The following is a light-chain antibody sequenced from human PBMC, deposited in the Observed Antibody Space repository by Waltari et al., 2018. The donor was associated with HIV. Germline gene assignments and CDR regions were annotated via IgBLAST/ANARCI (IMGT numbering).Light chain of an antibody. CDR1: SSNIGSNY. CDR2: RNN. J-gene: IGLJ3*02. CDR3: AAWDDSLSGRV. V-gene: IGLV1-47*01. Sequence: QSVLTQPPSASGTPGQRVTISCSGSSSNIGSNYVYWYQQLPGTAPKLPIYRNNQRPSGVPDLFSGSKSGTSASLAISGLRSENEADYYCAAWDDSLSGRVFGGGTKLTVL.